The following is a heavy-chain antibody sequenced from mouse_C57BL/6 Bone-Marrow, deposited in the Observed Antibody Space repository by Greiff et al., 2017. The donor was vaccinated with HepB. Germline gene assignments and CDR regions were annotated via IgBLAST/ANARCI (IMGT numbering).Heavy chain of an antibody. V-gene: IGHV14-2*01. Sequence: VQLQQSGAELVKPGASVKLSCTASGFNIKDYYMHWVKQRTEQGLEWIGRIDPEDGETKYDPKFQGKATITADTSSITAYLQLSSLTSEDTAVYYCAREPDYYGSRTWFAYWGQGTLVTVSA. CDR2: IDPEDGET. J-gene: IGHJ3*01. CDR3: AREPDYYGSRTWFAY. CDR1: GFNIKDYY. D-gene: IGHD1-1*01.